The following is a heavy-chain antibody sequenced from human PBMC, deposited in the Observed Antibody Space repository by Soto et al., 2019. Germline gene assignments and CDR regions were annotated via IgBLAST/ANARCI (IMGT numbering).Heavy chain of an antibody. V-gene: IGHV3-11*06. J-gene: IGHJ6*02. D-gene: IGHD6-13*01. CDR3: ARGVRAGTLYYYYGMDV. CDR1: GFTFSDYY. CDR2: ISSSSSYT. Sequence: GGSLRLSCAASGFTFSDYYMSWIRQAPGKGLEWVSYISSSSSYTNYADSVKGRFTISRDNAKNSLYLQMNSLRAEDTAVYYCARGVRAGTLYYYYGMDVWGQGTTVTVSS.